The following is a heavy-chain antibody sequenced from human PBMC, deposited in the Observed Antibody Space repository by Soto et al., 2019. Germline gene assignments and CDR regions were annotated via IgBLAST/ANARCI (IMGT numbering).Heavy chain of an antibody. D-gene: IGHD6-13*01. Sequence: PSETLSLTCTVSGGSISSGDYYWSWIRQPPXKGLEWIGYIYYSGSTYYNPSLKSRVTISVDTSKNQFSLKLSSVTAADTAVYYCARDSVASDSSSSHRHYYYYGMDVWGQGTTVTVSS. V-gene: IGHV4-30-4*01. J-gene: IGHJ6*02. CDR2: IYYSGST. CDR3: ARDSVASDSSSSHRHYYYYGMDV. CDR1: GGSISSGDYY.